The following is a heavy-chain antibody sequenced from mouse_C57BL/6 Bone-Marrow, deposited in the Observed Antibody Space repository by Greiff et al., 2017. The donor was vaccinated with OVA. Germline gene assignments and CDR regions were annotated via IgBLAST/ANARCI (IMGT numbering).Heavy chain of an antibody. CDR3: ARSTYYGSSPDY. J-gene: IGHJ2*01. V-gene: IGHV1-81*01. CDR1: GYTFTSYG. Sequence: QVQLKESGAELARPGASVKLSCKASGYTFTSYGISWVKQRTGQGLEWIGEIYPRSGNTYYNEKFKGKATLTADKSSSTAYMELRSLTSEDSAVYFCARSTYYGSSPDYWGQGTTLTVSS. CDR2: IYPRSGNT. D-gene: IGHD1-1*01.